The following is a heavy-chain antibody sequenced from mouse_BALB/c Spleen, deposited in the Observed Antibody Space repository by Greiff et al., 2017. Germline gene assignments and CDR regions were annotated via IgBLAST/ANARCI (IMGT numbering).Heavy chain of an antibody. CDR1: GYTFTSYY. D-gene: IGHD2-4*01. Sequence: QVQLKQSGPELVKPGASVRISCKASGYTFTSYYIHWVKQRPGQGLEWIGWIYPGNVNTKYNEKFKGKATLTADKSSSTAYMQLSSLTSEDSAVYFCARGDDYGDGPMDYWGQGTSVTVSS. CDR2: IYPGNVNT. J-gene: IGHJ4*01. CDR3: ARGDDYGDGPMDY. V-gene: IGHV1S56*01.